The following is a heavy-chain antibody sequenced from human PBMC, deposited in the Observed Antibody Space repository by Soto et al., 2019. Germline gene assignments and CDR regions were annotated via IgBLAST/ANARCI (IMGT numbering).Heavy chain of an antibody. CDR2: IYWDDDE. CDR1: GFSLNTGGVG. D-gene: IGHD3-10*01. V-gene: IGHV2-5*02. CDR3: VRNWRYYGGDYYYGMDA. J-gene: IGHJ6*02. Sequence: ITLKESGPTLVKPTQTLTLTCTFSGFSLNTGGVGVGWVRQPRGKAMEWLALIYWDDDERYRPSLRSRLNITKDTINVKVVLTMTNMDPEDTATYYCVRNWRYYGGDYYYGMDAWGQGTTVTVSS.